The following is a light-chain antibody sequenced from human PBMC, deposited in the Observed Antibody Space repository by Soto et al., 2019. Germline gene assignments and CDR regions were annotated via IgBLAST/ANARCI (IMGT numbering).Light chain of an antibody. J-gene: IGKJ4*01. Sequence: DIQMTQSPSSVSASVGDRVTITCRASQGLGSWLAWYQQKSGKAPKLLIYAASSLQSRVPSRFSGSGSGTDFTLTISSLQPEDFATYYCQQGNSFPLTFGGGTRVEIK. CDR3: QQGNSFPLT. CDR2: AAS. V-gene: IGKV1-12*01. CDR1: QGLGSW.